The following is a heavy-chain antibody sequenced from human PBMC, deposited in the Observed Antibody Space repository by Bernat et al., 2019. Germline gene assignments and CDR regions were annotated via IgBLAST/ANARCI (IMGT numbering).Heavy chain of an antibody. CDR1: GFSLTTSGMC. V-gene: IGHV2-70*01. CDR2: IDWDDDK. J-gene: IGHJ2*01. CDR3: ARIPSGYSSGFDY. D-gene: IGHD6-19*01. Sequence: QVTLRESGPALVKPTQTLTLTCTFSGFSLTTSGMCVSWIRQPPGRALEWLAFIDWDDDKYYSTSLKTRLTISKDTSKNQVVLTMTNMDPVDTATYYCARIPSGYSSGFDYWGRGTLVTVSS.